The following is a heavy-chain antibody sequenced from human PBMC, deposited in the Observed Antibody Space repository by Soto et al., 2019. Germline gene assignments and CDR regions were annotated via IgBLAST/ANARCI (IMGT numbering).Heavy chain of an antibody. Sequence: QVQLVQSGAEVRKPGASVKVSCKASGYAFTKYGITWVRQAPGQGLEWLGWISGDNGNTNFAQRLKDRVTMTTDTSTTTDYMELRSLRRDDTAIYYCARVASLIPIFHGLDAWGQGTTVTVSS. J-gene: IGHJ6*02. CDR3: ARVASLIPIFHGLDA. D-gene: IGHD3-3*01. CDR1: GYAFTKYG. CDR2: ISGDNGNT. V-gene: IGHV1-18*04.